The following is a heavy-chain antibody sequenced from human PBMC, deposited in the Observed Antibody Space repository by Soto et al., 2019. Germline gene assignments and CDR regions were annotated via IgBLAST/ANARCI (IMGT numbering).Heavy chain of an antibody. V-gene: IGHV4-4*02. CDR1: GGSISTSVW. D-gene: IGHD1-26*01. CDR2: IFHSRSI. CDR3: ATRSTTQDVFEV. J-gene: IGHJ3*01. Sequence: SETLSLTCAVSGGSISTSVWWTWVRQPAGKGLEWIGEIFHSRSINYNPSLQNRVTISADSSQSQFSLKLTSLTAADTALYYCATRSTTQDVFEVWGKGTMVTVSS.